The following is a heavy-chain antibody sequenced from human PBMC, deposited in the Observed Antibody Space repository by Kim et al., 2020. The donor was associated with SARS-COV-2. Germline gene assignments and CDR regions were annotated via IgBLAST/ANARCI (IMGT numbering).Heavy chain of an antibody. V-gene: IGHV4-39*07. J-gene: IGHJ4*02. CDR3: ASPSNIWSGSYFTNAFDY. D-gene: IGHD3-10*01. Sequence: SETLSLTCTVSGGSISSSSYYWGWIRQPPGKGLEWIGSIYYSGSTYYNPSLKSRVTISVDTSKNQFSLKLSSVTAADTAVYYCASPSNIWSGSYFTNAFDYWGQGTLVTVSS. CDR1: GGSISSSSYY. CDR2: IYYSGST.